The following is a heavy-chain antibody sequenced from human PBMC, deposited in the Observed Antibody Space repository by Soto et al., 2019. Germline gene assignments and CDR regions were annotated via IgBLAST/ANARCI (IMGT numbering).Heavy chain of an antibody. D-gene: IGHD6-19*01. J-gene: IGHJ4*02. Sequence: PGGSLRLSCAASGFTFSSYSMNWVRQAPGKGLEWVSSISSSSSYIYYADSVKGRFTISRDNAKNSLYLQMNSLRAEDTAVYYCARDFSGIEWLATLDYWGQGTLVTVSS. CDR3: ARDFSGIEWLATLDY. V-gene: IGHV3-21*01. CDR1: GFTFSSYS. CDR2: ISSSSSYI.